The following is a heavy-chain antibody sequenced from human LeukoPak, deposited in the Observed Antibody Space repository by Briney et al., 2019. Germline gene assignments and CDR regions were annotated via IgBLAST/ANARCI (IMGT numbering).Heavy chain of an antibody. CDR3: ARGEKMADY. Sequence: GGSLRLSSAASGFSFSDSYISWIRHVPGKGLEWVSYISGSGVTLYYADSVKGRFIISRDNAKNSVYLQMHGLGAADTALYFCARGEKMADYWGQGTLVTVSS. V-gene: IGHV3-11*01. J-gene: IGHJ4*02. CDR2: ISGSGVTL. CDR1: GFSFSDSY. D-gene: IGHD5-24*01.